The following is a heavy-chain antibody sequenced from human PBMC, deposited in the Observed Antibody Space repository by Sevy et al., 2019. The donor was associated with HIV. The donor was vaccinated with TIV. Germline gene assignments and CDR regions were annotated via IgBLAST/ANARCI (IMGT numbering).Heavy chain of an antibody. Sequence: GGSLRLSCAASGFTFDDYAMYWVRQAPGKGLEWVSGISWNSGGIGYADSVKGRFTISRDNAKNSLYLQMNSLRVEDTALYYCAKDKEIRVIIPAAMAYYGMDVWGQGTTVTVSS. D-gene: IGHD2-2*01. J-gene: IGHJ6*02. CDR1: GFTFDDYA. CDR2: ISWNSGGI. V-gene: IGHV3-9*01. CDR3: AKDKEIRVIIPAAMAYYGMDV.